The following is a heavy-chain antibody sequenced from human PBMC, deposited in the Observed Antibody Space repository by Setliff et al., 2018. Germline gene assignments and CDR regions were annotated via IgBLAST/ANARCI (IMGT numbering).Heavy chain of an antibody. CDR1: GDSINNFY. CDR2: IYHSGGA. V-gene: IGHV4-4*09. CDR3: ARASSGWYSAYYYYMDV. J-gene: IGHJ6*03. D-gene: IGHD6-19*01. Sequence: SETLSLTCTVSGDSINNFYWTWIRQPPGKGLEWIGYIYHSGGANYSPSLKSRVTISVDTSKKHFSLNLTSVTAADTAVYYCARASSGWYSAYYYYMDVWGKGTTVTVSS.